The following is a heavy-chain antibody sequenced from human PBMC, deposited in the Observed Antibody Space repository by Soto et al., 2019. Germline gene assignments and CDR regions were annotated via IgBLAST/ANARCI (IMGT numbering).Heavy chain of an antibody. CDR1: GFTFSSYA. J-gene: IGHJ4*02. Sequence: GGSLRLSCTASGFTFSSYAMSWVRQAPGKGLEWVSAISGSGGSTYYADSVKGRFTISRDNSKNTLFLQMNSLRAEDTAVYYCAKARGRWVQLWIDYWGQGTLVTVSS. CDR3: AKARGRWVQLWIDY. CDR2: ISGSGGST. D-gene: IGHD5-18*01. V-gene: IGHV3-23*01.